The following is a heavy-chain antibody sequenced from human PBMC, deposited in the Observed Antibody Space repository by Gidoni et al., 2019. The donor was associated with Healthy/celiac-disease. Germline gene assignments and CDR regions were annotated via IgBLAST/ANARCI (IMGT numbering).Heavy chain of an antibody. J-gene: IGHJ4*02. CDR1: GGSFRGYY. V-gene: IGHV4-34*01. Sequence: QVQLQQWGAGLKKPTETLSLTSAVYGGSFRGYYWSWIRQPPGKGLEWIGAINHSGSTNYNPSLKSRVTISVDTSKHQFSLKLSSVTAADTAVYYCASARYSSSWYDYWGQGTLVTVSS. D-gene: IGHD6-13*01. CDR2: INHSGST. CDR3: ASARYSSSWYDY.